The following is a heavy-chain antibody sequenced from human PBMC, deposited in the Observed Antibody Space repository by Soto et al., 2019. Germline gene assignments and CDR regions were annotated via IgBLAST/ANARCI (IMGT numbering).Heavy chain of an antibody. CDR3: ARDLQSLPYYDSDTYGMDV. V-gene: IGHV3-33*01. CDR2: IWYDGSNK. D-gene: IGHD3-22*01. CDR1: GFTFSSYG. J-gene: IGHJ6*02. Sequence: QVQLVESGGGVVQPGRSLRLSCAASGFTFSSYGMHWVRQAPGKGLEWVAVIWYDGSNKYYADSVKGRFTISRDNSKNPLYLQMNSLRAEDTAVYYCARDLQSLPYYDSDTYGMDVWGQGTTVTVSS.